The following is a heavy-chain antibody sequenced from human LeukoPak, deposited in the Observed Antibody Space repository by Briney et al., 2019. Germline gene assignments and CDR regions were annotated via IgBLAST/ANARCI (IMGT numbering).Heavy chain of an antibody. V-gene: IGHV4-59*01. J-gene: IGHJ5*02. Sequence: SETLSLTCTVSGGSISSYYWSWIRQPPGKGLEWIGYIYYSGSANYNPSLKSRVTISVDTSNNQFSLKLRSVTAADTAVYHCARWNPGYCSGGSCYGFDPWGRGTLVTVSS. CDR3: ARWNPGYCSGGSCYGFDP. CDR2: IYYSGSA. CDR1: GGSISSYY. D-gene: IGHD2-15*01.